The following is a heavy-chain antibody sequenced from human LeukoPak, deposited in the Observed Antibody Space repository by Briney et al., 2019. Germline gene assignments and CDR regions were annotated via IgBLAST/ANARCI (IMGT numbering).Heavy chain of an antibody. CDR2: INHSGST. Sequence: PSATLSLTCALYGGSLSGYYWSWIRQPPGKGLEWIGEINHSGSTNHNPSLKSPVTLSVNTSKNQFSLKMSSVTGPGPAVNYCARDSGIQQARPFIDYWGQGTLVSVSS. J-gene: IGHJ4*02. CDR3: ARDSGIQQARPFIDY. V-gene: IGHV4-34*01. CDR1: GGSLSGYY. D-gene: IGHD5-18*01.